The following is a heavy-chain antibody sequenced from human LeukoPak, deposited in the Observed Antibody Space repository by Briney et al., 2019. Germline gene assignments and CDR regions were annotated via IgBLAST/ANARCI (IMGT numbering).Heavy chain of an antibody. Sequence: SETLSLTCTVSGGSISSGGHFWSWIRQHPGKGLEWIGYIYYSGSTYYNPSLKSRVTISVDRSKNQFSLKLSSVTAADTAVYYCARGYCSSTSCLAFDYWGQGTLVTVSS. CDR1: GGSISSGGHF. D-gene: IGHD2-2*01. V-gene: IGHV4-31*03. CDR3: ARGYCSSTSCLAFDY. CDR2: IYYSGST. J-gene: IGHJ4*02.